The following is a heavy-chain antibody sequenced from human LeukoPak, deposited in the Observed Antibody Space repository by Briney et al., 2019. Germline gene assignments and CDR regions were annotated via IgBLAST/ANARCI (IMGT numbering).Heavy chain of an antibody. Sequence: GGSLRLSCAASGDTFRRYSRSGGREAPGKGLECLSSFSSSIIYIYYAASVKARFTISRDNAKNSLYLQMNSLRAEDTAVYYCARKGLWGQGTLVTVSS. CDR2: FSSSIIYI. V-gene: IGHV3-21*01. CDR3: ARKGL. CDR1: GDTFRRYS. J-gene: IGHJ4*02.